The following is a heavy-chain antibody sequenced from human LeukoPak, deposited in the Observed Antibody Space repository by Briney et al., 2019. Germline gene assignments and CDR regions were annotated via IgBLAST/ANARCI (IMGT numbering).Heavy chain of an antibody. Sequence: GGSLRLSCAASGFTFSSYSMHWVRQAPGKGLEWVSYISSISSAIYYADSVKGRFTISRDNAKNSLYLQMNSLRAEDTAVYYCARGTPRGGDYWGQGTLVTVSS. CDR1: GFTFSSYS. CDR2: ISSISSAI. D-gene: IGHD3-10*01. CDR3: ARGTPRGGDY. V-gene: IGHV3-48*04. J-gene: IGHJ4*02.